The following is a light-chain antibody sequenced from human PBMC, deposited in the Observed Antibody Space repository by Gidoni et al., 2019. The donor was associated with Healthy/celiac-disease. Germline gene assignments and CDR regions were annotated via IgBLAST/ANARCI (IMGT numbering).Light chain of an antibody. Sequence: QSVLTQPHSASGTHGQRVTISCSGISSNIGSNYVYWYQQLPGTAPKLLIYRNNQRPSGVPDRFSGSTSGTSASLAISGLRSEDEADYYCAAWDDSLSGSYVFGTGTKVTVL. J-gene: IGLJ1*01. CDR2: RNN. CDR3: AAWDDSLSGSYV. CDR1: SSNIGSNY. V-gene: IGLV1-47*01.